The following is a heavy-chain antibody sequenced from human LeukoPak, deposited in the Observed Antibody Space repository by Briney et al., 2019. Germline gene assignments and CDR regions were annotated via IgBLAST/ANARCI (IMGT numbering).Heavy chain of an antibody. Sequence: SVKVSCKASGGTFSSYAISWVRQAPGQGLEWMGGTIPIFGTANYAQKFQGRVTITADESTSTAYMELSSLRSEDTAVYYCARDLRMDARGMDVWGQGTTVTVPS. J-gene: IGHJ6*02. CDR3: ARDLRMDARGMDV. V-gene: IGHV1-69*13. CDR1: GGTFSSYA. CDR2: TIPIFGTA. D-gene: IGHD2-2*03.